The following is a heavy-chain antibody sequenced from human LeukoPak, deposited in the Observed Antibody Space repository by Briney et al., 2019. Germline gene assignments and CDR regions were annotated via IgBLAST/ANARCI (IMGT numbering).Heavy chain of an antibody. J-gene: IGHJ4*02. Sequence: PGRSLRLSRAASRFTFSTYAMTSVCPSPQKGLECVSGISRDVDTIYSAQSAKGRFTVSRDNSKTTPYLQINSLRAEDTPVYTLAKERSYYGSGSYYASWGQGTLVTVSS. CDR1: RFTFSTYA. CDR3: AKERSYYGSGSYYAS. D-gene: IGHD3-10*01. CDR2: ISRDVDTI. V-gene: IGHV3-23*01.